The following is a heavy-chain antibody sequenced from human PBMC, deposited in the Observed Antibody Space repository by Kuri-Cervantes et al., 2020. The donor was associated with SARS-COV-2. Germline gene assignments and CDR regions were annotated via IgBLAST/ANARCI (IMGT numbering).Heavy chain of an antibody. D-gene: IGHD4-11*01. CDR2: IYYSGST. V-gene: IGHV4-59*08. CDR3: ARHEPSTVTTLFDY. CDR1: GGSISSYY. J-gene: IGHJ4*02. Sequence: GSLRLSCTVSGGSISSYYWSWIRQPPGKGLEWIGYIYYSGSTNYNPSLKSRVTISVDTSKNQFSLKLSSVTAADTAVYYCARHEPSTVTTLFDYWGQGTLVTVSS.